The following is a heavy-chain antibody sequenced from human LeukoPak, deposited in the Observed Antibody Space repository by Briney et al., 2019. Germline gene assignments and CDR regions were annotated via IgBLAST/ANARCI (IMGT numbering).Heavy chain of an antibody. CDR1: GGSISSYY. J-gene: IGHJ3*02. V-gene: IGHV4-4*07. Sequence: SETLSLTCTVSGGSISSYYWSWIRQPVGKGLEWIGRIYTSGSTNYNPSLKSRVTMSVDTSKNQFSLKLSSVTAADTAVYYCARDLADYYDSSGYPTRHAFDIWGQGTMVTVSS. CDR2: IYTSGST. CDR3: ARDLADYYDSSGYPTRHAFDI. D-gene: IGHD3-22*01.